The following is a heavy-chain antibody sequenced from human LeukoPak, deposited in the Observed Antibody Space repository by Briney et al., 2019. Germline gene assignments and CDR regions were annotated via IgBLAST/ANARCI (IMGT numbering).Heavy chain of an antibody. CDR2: IGPSGTTI. V-gene: IGHV3-11*04. Sequence: GGSLRLSCTASGFTFTDYYVSWIRQAPGKGLEWLSYIGPSGTTIIYAGSVKGRFTISRDNAKNSLYLQMNSLRAEDTALYYCAKDDNWRGSYNYYYMDVWGKGTSVTVSS. J-gene: IGHJ6*03. CDR1: GFTFTDYY. D-gene: IGHD3-3*01. CDR3: AKDDNWRGSYNYYYMDV.